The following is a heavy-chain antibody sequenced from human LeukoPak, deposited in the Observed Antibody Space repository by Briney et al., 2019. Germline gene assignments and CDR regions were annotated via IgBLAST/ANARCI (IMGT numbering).Heavy chain of an antibody. CDR2: INPNSGGT. V-gene: IGHV1-2*02. D-gene: IGHD1-26*01. J-gene: IGHJ4*02. CDR1: GYTFTSYD. Sequence: ASVKVSCKASGYTFTSYDINWVRQATGQGLEWMGWINPNSGGTNYAQKFQGRVTMTRDTSISTAHMELSRLRSDDTAVYYCARDSSKQWELPYWGQGTLVTVSS. CDR3: ARDSSKQWELPY.